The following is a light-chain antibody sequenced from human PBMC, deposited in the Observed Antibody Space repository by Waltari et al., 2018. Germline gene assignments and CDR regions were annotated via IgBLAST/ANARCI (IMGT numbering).Light chain of an antibody. CDR3: AAWDDSLSGRV. CDR2: RNN. CDR1: RSNIGSNY. J-gene: IGLJ3*02. Sequence: QSVLTQPPSASGTPGQRVTIPCSGSRSNIGSNYVYWYQQVPGTAPKLLIYRNNQRPSGVPDRFSGSKSGTSASLAISGLRSEDEVDYYCAAWDDSLSGRVFGGGTKVTVL. V-gene: IGLV1-47*01.